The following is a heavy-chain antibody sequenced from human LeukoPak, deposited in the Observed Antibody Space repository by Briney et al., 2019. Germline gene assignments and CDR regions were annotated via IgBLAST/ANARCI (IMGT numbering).Heavy chain of an antibody. CDR2: IYYSGST. Sequence: SETLSLTCTVSGGSISSYYWSWIRQPPRKGLEWIGYIYYSGSTNYNPSLKSRVTISVDTSKNQFSLKLSSVTAADTAVYYCARHYEIKNRYYFDYWGQGTLVTVSS. D-gene: IGHD3-9*01. V-gene: IGHV4-59*01. CDR1: GGSISSYY. CDR3: ARHYEIKNRYYFDY. J-gene: IGHJ4*02.